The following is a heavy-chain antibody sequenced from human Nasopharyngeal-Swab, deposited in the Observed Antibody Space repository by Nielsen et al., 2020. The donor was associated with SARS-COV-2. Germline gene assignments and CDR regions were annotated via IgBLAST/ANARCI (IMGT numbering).Heavy chain of an antibody. CDR2: ISSSSSTI. J-gene: IGHJ3*02. V-gene: IGHV3-48*01. CDR1: GFTLSSYS. CDR3: ARVDYGGNLDAFDI. D-gene: IGHD4-23*01. Sequence: GESLKISRAASGFTLSSYSMNWVRQAPGKGLEWVSYISSSSSTIYYADSVKGRFTISRDNAKNSLYLQMNSLRAEDTAVYYCARVDYGGNLDAFDIWGQGTMVTVSS.